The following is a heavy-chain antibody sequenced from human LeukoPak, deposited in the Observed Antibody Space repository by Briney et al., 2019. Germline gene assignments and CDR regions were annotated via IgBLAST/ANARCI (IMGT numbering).Heavy chain of an antibody. V-gene: IGHV4-30-2*01. CDR2: FYHSGST. J-gene: IGHJ4*02. Sequence: SQTLSLTCAVSGGSISSGGYSWSWIRQPPGKGLEWIGYFYHSGSTYYNPSLKSRVTISVDRSKNQFSLKLSSVTAADTAVYYCARGGMVRGVQFDYWGQGTLVTVSS. CDR1: GGSISSGGYS. CDR3: ARGGMVRGVQFDY. D-gene: IGHD3-10*01.